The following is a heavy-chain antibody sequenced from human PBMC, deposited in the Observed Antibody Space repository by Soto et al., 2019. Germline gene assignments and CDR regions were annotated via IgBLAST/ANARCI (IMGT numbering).Heavy chain of an antibody. CDR1: GFTFSSYS. Sequence: GGSLRLSCAASGFTFSSYSMNWVRQAPGKGLEWVSSISSSSSYIYYADSVKGRFTISRDNAKNSLYLQMNSLRAEDTAVYYCARGRIVVVPAAGLSKRDYYYGMDVWGQGTTVTVSS. CDR3: ARGRIVVVPAAGLSKRDYYYGMDV. CDR2: ISSSSSYI. D-gene: IGHD2-2*01. J-gene: IGHJ6*02. V-gene: IGHV3-21*01.